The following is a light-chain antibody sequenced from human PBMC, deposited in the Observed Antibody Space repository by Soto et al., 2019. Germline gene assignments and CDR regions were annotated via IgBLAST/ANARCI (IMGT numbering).Light chain of an antibody. CDR1: SSDVGRYNY. V-gene: IGLV2-14*01. CDR3: SSYTSSSTRLV. Sequence: QSALTQPASVSGSPGQSITISCTGTSSDVGRYNYVSWYQQHPGKAPKLMIYDVNNRPSGVSNRFSGSKSGNTASLTISGLQAEDEADYDCSSYTSSSTRLVFGGGTKLTVL. CDR2: DVN. J-gene: IGLJ2*01.